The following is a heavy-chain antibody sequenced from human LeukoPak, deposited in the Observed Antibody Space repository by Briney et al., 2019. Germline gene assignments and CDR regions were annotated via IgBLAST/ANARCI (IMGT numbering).Heavy chain of an antibody. CDR3: ATKGGSGSSYFDY. D-gene: IGHD3-10*01. CDR2: IYYSGST. Sequence: SETLSLTCTVSGASITSYYWGWIRQPPGKGLEWIGSIYYSGSTYYNPSLKSRVTISVDTSKNQFSLKLSSVTAADTAVYYCATKGGSGSSYFDYWGQGTLVTVSS. V-gene: IGHV4-39*01. CDR1: GASITSYY. J-gene: IGHJ4*02.